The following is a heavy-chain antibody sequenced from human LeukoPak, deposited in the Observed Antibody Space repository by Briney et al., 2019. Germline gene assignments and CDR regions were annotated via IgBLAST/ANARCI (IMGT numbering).Heavy chain of an antibody. CDR2: IYYSGSN. J-gene: IGHJ3*02. Sequence: SETLSLTCPVSGGSIISYYWRWIRQPPGRGLAGIGYIYYSGSNNYNPTLKSRVTISVDTSKNQFSLKRSSVAAADTDVYYCASSPSIQLWLRYAFDIWGQGTMVTVSS. D-gene: IGHD5-18*01. V-gene: IGHV4-59*01. CDR3: ASSPSIQLWLRYAFDI. CDR1: GGSIISYY.